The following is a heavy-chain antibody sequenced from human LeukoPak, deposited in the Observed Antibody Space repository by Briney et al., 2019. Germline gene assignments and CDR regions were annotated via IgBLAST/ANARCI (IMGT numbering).Heavy chain of an antibody. CDR2: IIPIFGTA. CDR3: ASMRYSSVFYYYYYYYMDV. V-gene: IGHV1-69*06. J-gene: IGHJ6*03. D-gene: IGHD6-25*01. CDR1: GYTFTGYY. Sequence: SVKVSCKASGYTFTGYYMHWVRQAPGQGLEWMGGIIPIFGTANYAQKFQGRVTITADKSTSTAYMELSSLRSEDTAVYYCASMRYSSVFYYYYYYYMDVWGKGTTVTVSS.